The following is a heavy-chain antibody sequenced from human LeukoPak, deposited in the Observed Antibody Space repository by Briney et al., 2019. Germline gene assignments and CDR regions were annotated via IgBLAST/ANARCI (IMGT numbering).Heavy chain of an antibody. Sequence: SETLSLTCAVSNYSISSGYYWGWIRQPPGKGLEWIGRIYTSGSTNYNPSLKSRVTISVDTSKNQFSLKLSSVTAADTAVYYCARSLLLVGATGKDYYYYYMDVWGKGTTVTVSS. D-gene: IGHD1-26*01. J-gene: IGHJ6*03. V-gene: IGHV4-38-2*01. CDR2: IYTSGST. CDR1: NYSISSGYY. CDR3: ARSLLLVGATGKDYYYYYMDV.